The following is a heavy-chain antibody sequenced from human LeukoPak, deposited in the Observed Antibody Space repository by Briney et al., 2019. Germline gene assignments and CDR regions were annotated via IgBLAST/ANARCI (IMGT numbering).Heavy chain of an antibody. Sequence: ASVKVSCKASGYTFTSYGISWVRQAPGQGLEWMGWISAYNGNTNYAQKLQGRVTMTTDTSPSTAYMELRSLRSDDTAVYYCARVGEDCSGGSCPDYWGQGTLVTVSS. J-gene: IGHJ4*02. CDR2: ISAYNGNT. V-gene: IGHV1-18*04. CDR3: ARVGEDCSGGSCPDY. D-gene: IGHD2-15*01. CDR1: GYTFTSYG.